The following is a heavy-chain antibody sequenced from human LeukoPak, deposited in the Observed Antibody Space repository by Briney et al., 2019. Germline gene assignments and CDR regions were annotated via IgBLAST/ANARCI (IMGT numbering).Heavy chain of an antibody. J-gene: IGHJ4*02. CDR2: ISAGGRT. D-gene: IGHD2-2*01. V-gene: IGHV4-59*11. CDR1: GDPYCRHH. Sequence: PSETLSHPHTLCGDPYCRHHASGLRQPPGKGLEWIGYISAGGRTSYNPSPQSRVTISVDTSKNQFSLKLISVTATDTAVYYCAKVGRGDLTCRSCDCDGWGQGTLVSVSS. CDR3: AKVGRGDLTCRSCDCDG.